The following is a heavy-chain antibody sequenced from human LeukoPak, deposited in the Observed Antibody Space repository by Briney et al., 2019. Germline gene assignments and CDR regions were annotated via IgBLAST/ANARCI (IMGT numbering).Heavy chain of an antibody. CDR1: GDSVSSNSAA. CDR3: ASSPGSYYGMDV. CDR2: KYYRSKWYN. V-gene: IGHV6-1*01. D-gene: IGHD3-10*01. Sequence: SQTLSLTCAISGDSVSSNSAAWNWIRQSPSRGLEWLGRKYYRSKWYNDYAVSVKSRITINPDTSQNQFSLQLNSVTPEDTAVYYCASSPGSYYGMDVWGQGTTVTVSS. J-gene: IGHJ6*02.